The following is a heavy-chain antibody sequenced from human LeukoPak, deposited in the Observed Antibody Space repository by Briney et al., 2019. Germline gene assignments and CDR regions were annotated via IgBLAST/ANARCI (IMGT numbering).Heavy chain of an antibody. J-gene: IGHJ3*02. CDR3: AKGESSWYLSGAFDI. CDR2: ISGSGGST. D-gene: IGHD6-13*01. Sequence: PGGSLRLSCAASGFTFSSYAMSWVRQAPGKGLEWVSAISGSGGSTYYADSVKGRFTIPRDNSKNTLYLQMNSLRAEDTAVYYCAKGESSWYLSGAFDIWGQGTMVTVSS. CDR1: GFTFSSYA. V-gene: IGHV3-23*01.